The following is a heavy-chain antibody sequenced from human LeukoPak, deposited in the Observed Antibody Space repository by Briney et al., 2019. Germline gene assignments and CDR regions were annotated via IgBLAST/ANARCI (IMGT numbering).Heavy chain of an antibody. Sequence: GGSLRLSCAASGFTFSSYAMSWVRQAPGNGLEWVSAISGSGGSTYYADSVKGRFTISRDNSKNTLYLQMNSLRAEDTAVYYCARSIVVVVAATPFDYWGQGTLVTVSS. CDR1: GFTFSSYA. J-gene: IGHJ4*02. V-gene: IGHV3-23*01. D-gene: IGHD2-15*01. CDR3: ARSIVVVVAATPFDY. CDR2: ISGSGGST.